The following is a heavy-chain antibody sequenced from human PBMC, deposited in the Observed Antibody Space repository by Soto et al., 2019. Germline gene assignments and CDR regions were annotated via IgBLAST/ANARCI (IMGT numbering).Heavy chain of an antibody. CDR2: ISYDGSNK. D-gene: IGHD3-3*01. J-gene: IGHJ4*02. CDR1: GFTFSSYG. Sequence: GGSLGLSCAASGFTFSSYGMHWVRQAPGKGLEWVAVISYDGSNKYYADSVKGRFTISRDNSKNTLYLQMNSLRAEDTAAYYCAKVGRAYDFWSGYLDYWGQGTLVTVSS. V-gene: IGHV3-30*18. CDR3: AKVGRAYDFWSGYLDY.